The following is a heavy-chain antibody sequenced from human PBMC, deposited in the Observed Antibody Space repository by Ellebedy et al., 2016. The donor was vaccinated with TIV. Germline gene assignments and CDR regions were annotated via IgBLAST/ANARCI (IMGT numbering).Heavy chain of an antibody. CDR2: INRDGRSA. CDR1: GFTFSSYW. V-gene: IGHV3-74*01. Sequence: PGGSLRLSCAASGFTFSSYWMHWVRQAPGKGLVWLSRINRDGRSANYADSVKGRFSISRDNSKNTLYLQMNSLRGEDTAVYYCARGRGGSTGSDYFDYWGQGTLVTVSS. J-gene: IGHJ4*02. D-gene: IGHD2-2*01. CDR3: ARGRGGSTGSDYFDY.